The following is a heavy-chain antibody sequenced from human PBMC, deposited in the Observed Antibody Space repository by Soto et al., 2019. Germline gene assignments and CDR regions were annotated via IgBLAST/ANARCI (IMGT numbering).Heavy chain of an antibody. CDR3: ARAVPAAKLNMDV. V-gene: IGHV1-8*01. Sequence: DPPASVKVSCKASGYTFISYDINWVRRATGQGPEWMGWMNPNSGNTGYAQKFQGRVTMSRNTSISTAYMELSSLTSDDTAVYYCARAVPAAKLNMDVWGKGTTVTVS. D-gene: IGHD2-2*01. J-gene: IGHJ6*03. CDR1: GYTFISYD. CDR2: MNPNSGNT.